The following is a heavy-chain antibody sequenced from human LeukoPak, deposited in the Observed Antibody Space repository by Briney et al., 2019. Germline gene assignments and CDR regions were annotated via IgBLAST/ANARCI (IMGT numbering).Heavy chain of an antibody. D-gene: IGHD3-10*01. CDR2: IYYSGSA. CDR3: ARFGESGFDY. CDR1: GGSINSTNYY. J-gene: IGHJ4*02. V-gene: IGHV4-39*07. Sequence: PSETLSLTCTVSGGSINSTNYYWGWIRQPPGKGLEWIGSIYYSGSAYYNPSLKSRVTISVDTSKNQFSLKLSSVTAADTAVYYCARFGESGFDYWGQGTLVTVSS.